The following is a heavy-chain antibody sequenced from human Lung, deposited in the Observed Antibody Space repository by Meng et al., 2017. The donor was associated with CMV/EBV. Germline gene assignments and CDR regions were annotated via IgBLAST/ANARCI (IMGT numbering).Heavy chain of an antibody. CDR2: SSAKNGDT. CDR3: ARAGAEVTTHFDF. V-gene: IGHV1-18*04. D-gene: IGHD2-21*02. Sequence: CKASRYNFESFGMTWVRQDPGQGLEWMRGSSAKNGDTRYARKCQGRVTVTTDTSTKTVYMELRGLRSDDSAIYYCARAGAEVTTHFDFWGQGTLVTVSS. J-gene: IGHJ4*02. CDR1: RYNFESFG.